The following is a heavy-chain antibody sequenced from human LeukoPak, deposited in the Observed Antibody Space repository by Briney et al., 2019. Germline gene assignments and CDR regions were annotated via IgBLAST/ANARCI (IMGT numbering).Heavy chain of an antibody. V-gene: IGHV1-46*01. Sequence: ASVKVSCKASGYIFTSYYMFWVRQAPGQGLEWMGIINPSGGSTSYAQKFQGRVTITRNTSISTAYMELSSLRSEDTAVYYCARVPNDYYYYMDVWGKGTTVTVSS. D-gene: IGHD1-1*01. CDR2: INPSGGST. J-gene: IGHJ6*03. CDR1: GYIFTSYY. CDR3: ARVPNDYYYYMDV.